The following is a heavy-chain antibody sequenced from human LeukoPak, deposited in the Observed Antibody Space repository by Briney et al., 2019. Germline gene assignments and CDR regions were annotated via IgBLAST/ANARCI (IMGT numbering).Heavy chain of an antibody. CDR3: ARDSGNTYYYDSSGYWNY. CDR1: GFTVSNNY. J-gene: IGHJ4*02. V-gene: IGHV3-66*01. CDR2: IYSGGST. Sequence: PGGSLRLSCAASGFTVSNNYMSWVRQAPGKGLEWVSVIYSGGSTYYADSVKGRFTISRDNSKNTLYLQMNSLRAEDTAVYYCARDSGNTYYYDSSGYWNYWGQGTLVTVSS. D-gene: IGHD3-22*01.